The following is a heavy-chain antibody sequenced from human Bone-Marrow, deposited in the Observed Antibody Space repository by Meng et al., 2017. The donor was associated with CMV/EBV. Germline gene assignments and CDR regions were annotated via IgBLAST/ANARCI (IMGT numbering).Heavy chain of an antibody. CDR3: ARDPLYYGSGSYPH. J-gene: IGHJ4*02. D-gene: IGHD3-10*01. CDR1: GGSISSYY. V-gene: IGHV4-59*12. Sequence: SETLSLTCTVSGGSISSYYWSWIRQPPGKGLEWIGYIYYSGSAYYNPSLQSRLTISIDTSKNQFSLRLSSVTAADTAFYYCARDPLYYGSGSYPHWGQGTLVTVSS. CDR2: IYYSGSA.